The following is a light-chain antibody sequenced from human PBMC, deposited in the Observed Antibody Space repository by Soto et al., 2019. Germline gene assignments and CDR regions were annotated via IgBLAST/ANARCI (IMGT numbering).Light chain of an antibody. CDR1: QSVSSN. V-gene: IGKV3-15*01. CDR3: QLKDT. CDR2: GAS. Sequence: EIVMTQSPATLSVSPGERATLSCRASQSVSSNLAWYQQKPGQAPRLLIYGASTRATGIPARFSGSESGTEFTLTISSLQSTDFAVYYCQLKDTFGQRTKLEIK. J-gene: IGKJ2*01.